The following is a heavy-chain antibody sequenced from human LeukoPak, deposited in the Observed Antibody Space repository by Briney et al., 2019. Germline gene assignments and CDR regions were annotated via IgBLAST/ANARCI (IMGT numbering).Heavy chain of an antibody. D-gene: IGHD6-19*01. J-gene: IGHJ4*02. CDR3: ARRTGSSGSWVFDY. V-gene: IGHV4-39*01. CDR2: IYYSGST. Sequence: SETLSLTCTVSGGSTSSSRYSWGWIRQPPGKGLEWIGSIYYSGSTYYNPSLKSRVTISVDTSKNQFSLKLSSVTAADTAVYYCARRTGSSGSWVFDYWGQGTLVTVSS. CDR1: GGSTSSSRYS.